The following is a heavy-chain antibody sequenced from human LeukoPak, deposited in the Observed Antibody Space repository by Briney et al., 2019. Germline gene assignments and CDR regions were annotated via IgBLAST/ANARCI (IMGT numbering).Heavy chain of an antibody. Sequence: GGSLRLPCAVSGFTFSTKSMNCVRQAPGKGLEWVSYITADSGTTYYAHSLKGRFTISRDNAKNSLYLQMNSLRDEDKAVYYCASRDYFDFWGQGTLVTVSS. V-gene: IGHV3-48*02. J-gene: IGHJ4*02. CDR2: ITADSGTT. CDR3: ASRDYFDF. CDR1: GFTFSTKS.